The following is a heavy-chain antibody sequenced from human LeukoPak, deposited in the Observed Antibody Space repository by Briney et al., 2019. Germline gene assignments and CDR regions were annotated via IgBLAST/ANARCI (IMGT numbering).Heavy chain of an antibody. CDR2: INPSGGST. CDR3: ARDQEYSYGYFKNFIDY. CDR1: GYTFTSYY. D-gene: IGHD5-18*01. V-gene: IGHV1-46*01. Sequence: ASVKVSCKASGYTFTSYYMHRVRQAPGQGLEWMGIINPSGGSTSYAQKFQGRVTMTRDTSTSTVYMELSSLRSEDTAVYYCARDQEYSYGYFKNFIDYWGQGTLVTVSS. J-gene: IGHJ4*02.